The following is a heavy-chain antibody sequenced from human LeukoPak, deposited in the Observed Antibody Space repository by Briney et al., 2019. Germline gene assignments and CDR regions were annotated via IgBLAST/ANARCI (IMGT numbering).Heavy chain of an antibody. J-gene: IGHJ5*02. CDR3: ARHPKRYCSGGSCYPGWFDP. CDR1: GGSISSSTYK. D-gene: IGHD2-15*01. Sequence: PSETLSLTCFVSGGSISSSTYKWGWIRQPPGKGLEWIGYIYYSGSTNYNPSLKSRVTISVDTSKNQFSLKLSSVTAADTAVYYCARHPKRYCSGGSCYPGWFDPWGQGTLVTVSS. CDR2: IYYSGST. V-gene: IGHV4-61*05.